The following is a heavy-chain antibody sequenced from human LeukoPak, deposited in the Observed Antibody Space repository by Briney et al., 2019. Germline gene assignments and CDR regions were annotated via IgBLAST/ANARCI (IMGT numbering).Heavy chain of an antibody. J-gene: IGHJ4*02. CDR1: GFTVSSNY. D-gene: IGHD3-22*01. CDR2: INHSGST. CDR3: ARGPDSSGYYSDY. V-gene: IGHV4-34*01. Sequence: GSLRLSCATSGFTVSSNYMSWVRQPPGKGLEWIGEINHSGSTNYNPSLKSRVTISVDTSKNQFSLKLSSVTAADTAVYYCARGPDSSGYYSDYWGQGTLVTVSS.